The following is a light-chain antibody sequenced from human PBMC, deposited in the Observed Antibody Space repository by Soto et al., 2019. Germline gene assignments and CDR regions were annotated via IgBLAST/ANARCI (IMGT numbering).Light chain of an antibody. V-gene: IGKV1D-12*01. J-gene: IGKJ5*01. CDR3: QKANSFPIT. Sequence: DIPMTQSPSSVSASVGDRVTITGRASQGISAWLAWYQQKPGKAPKLLIYAASSLQSGGPSRFSGSGFGTDLTLTSSSLQPEDFATCYCQKANSFPITFGRGTRLEIK. CDR1: QGISAW. CDR2: AAS.